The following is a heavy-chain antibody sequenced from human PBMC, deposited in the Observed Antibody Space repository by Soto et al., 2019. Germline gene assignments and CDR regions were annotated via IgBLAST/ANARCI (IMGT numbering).Heavy chain of an antibody. CDR2: IIPILGIA. D-gene: IGHD6-13*01. CDR3: AKSPSSWYSENIDY. J-gene: IGHJ4*02. CDR1: GGTFSSYT. Sequence: SVKVSCKASGGTFSSYTISWVRQAPGQGLEWMGRIIPILGIANYAQKFQGRVTITADKSTSTAYMELSSLRSEDTAVYYCAKSPSSWYSENIDYWGQGTLVTVSS. V-gene: IGHV1-69*02.